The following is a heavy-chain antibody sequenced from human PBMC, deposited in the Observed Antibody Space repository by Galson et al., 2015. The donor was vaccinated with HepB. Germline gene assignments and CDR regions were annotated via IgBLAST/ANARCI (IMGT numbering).Heavy chain of an antibody. CDR3: ARYGGDTAMAFDY. V-gene: IGHV1-46*01. Sequence: SVKVSCKASGYTFSNYYMHWVRQAPGQGLEWMGIINPSDDSTSYAQKFQGRVTMTSDTSKNQFSLKLSSVTAADTAVYYCARYGGDTAMAFDYWGQGTLVTVSS. CDR1: GYTFSNYY. CDR2: INPSDDST. J-gene: IGHJ4*02. D-gene: IGHD5-18*01.